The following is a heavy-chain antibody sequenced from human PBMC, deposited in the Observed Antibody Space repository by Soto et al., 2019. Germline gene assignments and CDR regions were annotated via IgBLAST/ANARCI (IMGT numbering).Heavy chain of an antibody. D-gene: IGHD6-19*01. CDR3: ARDLAARAGSYGYLDY. CDR2: IYTSGST. J-gene: IGHJ4*02. CDR1: GGSISSYY. V-gene: IGHV4-4*07. Sequence: SETLSLTCTVSGGSISSYYWSWIRPPAGEGLEWIGRIYTSGSTNYNPSLKSRVTMSVDTSKNQFSLKLSSVTAADTAVYYCARDLAARAGSYGYLDYWGQGTLVTVSS.